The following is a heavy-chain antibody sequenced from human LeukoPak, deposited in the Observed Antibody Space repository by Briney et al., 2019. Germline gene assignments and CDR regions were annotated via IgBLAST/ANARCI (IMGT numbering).Heavy chain of an antibody. CDR1: GGSISGYY. Sequence: PSETLSLTCTASGGSISGYYWSWIRQPPGKGLEWIGYIYSSGTTNYNPSLKSRVTISLDTSNNQFSLELGSVTAADTAVYYCASKAPAYCGGDCYSDAFDIWGQGTVVTVSS. CDR3: ASKAPAYCGGDCYSDAFDI. CDR2: IYSSGTT. J-gene: IGHJ3*02. V-gene: IGHV4-59*08. D-gene: IGHD2-21*02.